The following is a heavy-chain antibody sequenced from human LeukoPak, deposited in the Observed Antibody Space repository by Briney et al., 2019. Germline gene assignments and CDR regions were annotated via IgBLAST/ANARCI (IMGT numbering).Heavy chain of an antibody. D-gene: IGHD2-2*01. CDR2: IWYEGNNK. CDR1: GITFSNYW. CDR3: ARGWGSSIYASAFDI. J-gene: IGHJ3*02. V-gene: IGHV3-33*08. Sequence: GGSLRLSCAASGITFSNYWMSWVRQAPGKGLEWVALIWYEGNNKKYADSVKGRITISRDNSKNTLYLEMNSLRAEDTAVYYCARGWGSSIYASAFDIWGQGTMVTISS.